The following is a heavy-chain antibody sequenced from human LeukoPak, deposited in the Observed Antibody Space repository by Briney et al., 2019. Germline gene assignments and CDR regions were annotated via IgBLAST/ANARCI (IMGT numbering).Heavy chain of an antibody. CDR2: ISWNSGSI. CDR3: AKATRPYYYDSSGYYDAFDI. Sequence: SLRLSCAASGFTFDDYAMHWVRQAPGKGLEWVSGISWNSGSIGYADSVKGRFTISRDNAKSSLYLQMNSLRAEDTALYYCAKATRPYYYDSSGYYDAFDIWGQGTMVTVSS. V-gene: IGHV3-9*01. D-gene: IGHD3-22*01. CDR1: GFTFDDYA. J-gene: IGHJ3*02.